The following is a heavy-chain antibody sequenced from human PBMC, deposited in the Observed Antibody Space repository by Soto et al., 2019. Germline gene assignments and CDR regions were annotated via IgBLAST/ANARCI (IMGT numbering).Heavy chain of an antibody. V-gene: IGHV4-38-2*02. CDR2: IYHSGST. CDR3: AGDAMVRGPIGPSAYYYYYGMDV. CDR1: GYSISSGYY. J-gene: IGHJ6*02. D-gene: IGHD3-10*01. Sequence: SETLSLTCAVSGYSISSGYYWGWIRQPPGKGLEWIGSIYHSGSTYYNPSLKSRVTISVDTSKNQFSLKLSSVTAADTAVYYCAGDAMVRGPIGPSAYYYYYGMDVWGQGTTVTVSS.